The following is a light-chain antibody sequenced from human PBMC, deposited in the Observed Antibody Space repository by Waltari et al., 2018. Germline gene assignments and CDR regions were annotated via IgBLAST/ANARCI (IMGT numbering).Light chain of an antibody. CDR3: QQSYSTPSIT. J-gene: IGKJ5*01. CDR1: QSISSY. V-gene: IGKV1-39*01. Sequence: DIQMTQSPSSLSASVGDRVTITCRASQSISSYLNWYQQKPGKAPKLLIYAASSLQSGGPSRFSGSGSGTDFTLTISSLQPEDFATYYCQQSYSTPSITFGQGTRLEIK. CDR2: AAS.